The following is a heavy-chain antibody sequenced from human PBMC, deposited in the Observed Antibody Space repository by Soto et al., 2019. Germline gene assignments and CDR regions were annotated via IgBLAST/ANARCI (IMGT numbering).Heavy chain of an antibody. J-gene: IGHJ3*02. V-gene: IGHV1-2*02. Sequence: ASGKVCCEASGYTFTGDYMHWVRQAPGQGLEWMGWISPNSGGTNYAQKFQGRVTMTRDTSISTAYMELSRLRSDDTAVYYCTQWLVLDALDIWGQGTMVTVSS. CDR2: ISPNSGGT. D-gene: IGHD6-19*01. CDR1: GYTFTGDY. CDR3: TQWLVLDALDI.